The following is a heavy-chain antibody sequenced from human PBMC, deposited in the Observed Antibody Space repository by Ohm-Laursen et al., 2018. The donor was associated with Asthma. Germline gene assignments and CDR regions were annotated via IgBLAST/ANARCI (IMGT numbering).Heavy chain of an antibody. CDR1: GFPFNTSW. CDR3: ARDRRDGYNPYFDY. Sequence: GSLRLSCAASGFPFNTSWMTWVRQVPGKGLEWVANIKPDGTENAYLDSVKGRFTISRDNSKNTLYLQMNSLRAEDTAVYYCARDRRDGYNPYFDYWGQGTLVTVSS. D-gene: IGHD5-24*01. CDR2: IKPDGTEN. V-gene: IGHV3-7*01. J-gene: IGHJ4*02.